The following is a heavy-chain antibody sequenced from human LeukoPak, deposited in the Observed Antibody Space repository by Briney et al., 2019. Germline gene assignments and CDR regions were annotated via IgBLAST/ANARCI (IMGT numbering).Heavy chain of an antibody. CDR1: GDTLTGHY. J-gene: IGHJ4*02. Sequence: ASVKVSCKASGDTLTGHYMHWIRQAPGQGLEWMGWIAPNGDRTYYAQSFLGRLTVTRDTSINTVYMELNSLTSGDTAVYYCARDEDWGPDYWGQGTLVTISS. CDR2: IAPNGDRT. D-gene: IGHD7-27*01. CDR3: ARDEDWGPDY. V-gene: IGHV1-2*02.